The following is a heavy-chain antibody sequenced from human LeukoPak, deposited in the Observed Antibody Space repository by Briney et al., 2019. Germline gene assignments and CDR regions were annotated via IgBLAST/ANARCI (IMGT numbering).Heavy chain of an antibody. CDR3: AKDPGYCSGGSCYTPFEY. V-gene: IGHV3-23*01. CDR2: ISGSGGST. J-gene: IGHJ4*02. D-gene: IGHD2-15*01. CDR1: GFTFSSYA. Sequence: PGGSLRLSCAASGFTFSSYAMSWVRQAPGKGLEWVSAISGSGGSTYYADSVKGRFTISRDNSKNTLYLQMNSLRAEDTAVYYCAKDPGYCSGGSCYTPFEYWGQGTLVTVSS.